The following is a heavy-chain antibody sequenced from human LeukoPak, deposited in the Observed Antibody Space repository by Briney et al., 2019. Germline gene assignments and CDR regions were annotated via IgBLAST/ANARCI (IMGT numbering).Heavy chain of an antibody. J-gene: IGHJ4*02. D-gene: IGHD3-10*01. Sequence: PSETLSLTCAVSGYSISSGYYWGWIRQSPGQGLEWIGSAYHNGRTYYSPSLKSRVTISVDMSKNQVSLKLSSVTAADTAVYYCARAKSIITEVRGAVPGRFDFWGQGTLVTVSS. CDR1: GYSISSGYY. CDR3: ARAKSIITEVRGAVPGRFDF. V-gene: IGHV4-38-2*01. CDR2: AYHNGRT.